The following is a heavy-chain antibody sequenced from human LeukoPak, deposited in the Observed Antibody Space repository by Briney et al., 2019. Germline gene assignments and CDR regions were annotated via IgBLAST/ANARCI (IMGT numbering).Heavy chain of an antibody. Sequence: GASVKVSCKASGYTFTSYYMHWVRQAPGQGLEWMGIINPSGSNTNYAQKFRGRVTMTRDTSATTVYMELSSLRSEDTAVYYCAREESGGYFDYGGQGTLVTVSS. CDR2: INPSGSNT. CDR3: AREESGGYFDY. D-gene: IGHD2-8*02. CDR1: GYTFTSYY. J-gene: IGHJ4*02. V-gene: IGHV1-46*01.